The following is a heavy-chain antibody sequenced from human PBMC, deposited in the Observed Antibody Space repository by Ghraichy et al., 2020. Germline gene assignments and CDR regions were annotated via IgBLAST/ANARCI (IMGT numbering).Heavy chain of an antibody. CDR3: AGDPAGRWLQP. Sequence: TLSLTCAVSGGSISSSNWWSWVRQPPGKGLEWIGEIYHSGSTNYNPSLKSRVTISVDQSKNQFSLELSSVTAADTAVYYCAGDPAGRWLQPWGQGTLVPVSS. J-gene: IGHJ5*02. CDR2: IYHSGST. V-gene: IGHV4-4*02. D-gene: IGHD5-24*01. CDR1: GGSISSSNW.